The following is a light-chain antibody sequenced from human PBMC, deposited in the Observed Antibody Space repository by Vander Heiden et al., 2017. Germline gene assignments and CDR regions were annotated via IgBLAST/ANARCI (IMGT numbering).Light chain of an antibody. Sequence: IVLTQSPATLSLSPGERATLSCRASQSVSSYLAWYQQRPGQAPRLLIYDASNRATGIPARFSGSGSGTDFTLTISSLEPEDFAVYYCQQRINSLLTFGGGTKVEIK. J-gene: IGKJ4*01. CDR1: QSVSSY. CDR2: DAS. V-gene: IGKV3-11*01. CDR3: QQRINSLLT.